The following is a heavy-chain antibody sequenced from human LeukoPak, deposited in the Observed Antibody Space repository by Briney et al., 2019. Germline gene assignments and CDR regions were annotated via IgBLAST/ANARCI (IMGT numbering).Heavy chain of an antibody. V-gene: IGHV4-59*01. CDR1: GGXLSGYY. Sequence: PSETLSLTCGVYGGXLSGYYCSWIRQPPGKGLEWIGYIYYSGSTNYNPSLKSRVTISVDTSKNQFSLKLSSVTAADTAVYYCARGWGAPAAWNAFDIWGQGTMVTVSS. J-gene: IGHJ3*02. D-gene: IGHD4/OR15-4a*01. CDR3: ARGWGAPAAWNAFDI. CDR2: IYYSGST.